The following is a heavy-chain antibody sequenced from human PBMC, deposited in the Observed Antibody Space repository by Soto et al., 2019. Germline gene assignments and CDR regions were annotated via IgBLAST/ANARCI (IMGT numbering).Heavy chain of an antibody. CDR3: ARDTSNWNYAIDY. CDR2: ISSSSSTI. D-gene: IGHD1-7*01. Sequence: EVQLVESGGGLVQPGGSLRLSCAASGFTFSSYSMNWVRQAPGKGLEWVSYISSSSSTIYYAVSVKGRFTISRDNAKNSLDLQMNSLRDEDTAVYYCARDTSNWNYAIDYWGQGTLVTVSS. V-gene: IGHV3-48*02. J-gene: IGHJ4*02. CDR1: GFTFSSYS.